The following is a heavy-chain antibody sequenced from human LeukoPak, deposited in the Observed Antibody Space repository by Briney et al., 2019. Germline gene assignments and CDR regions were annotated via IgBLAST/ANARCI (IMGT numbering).Heavy chain of an antibody. CDR2: ISSSGST. J-gene: IGHJ5*02. Sequence: SETLSLTCTVSGDSISSGDYYWSWIRQPAGKGLEWIGRISSSGSTNYNPSLKSRVTISVDTSKNQFSLKLSSVTAADTAVYYCAKGQWLPTNWFDPWGQGTLVTVSS. CDR1: GDSISSGDYY. CDR3: AKGQWLPTNWFDP. D-gene: IGHD6-19*01. V-gene: IGHV4-61*02.